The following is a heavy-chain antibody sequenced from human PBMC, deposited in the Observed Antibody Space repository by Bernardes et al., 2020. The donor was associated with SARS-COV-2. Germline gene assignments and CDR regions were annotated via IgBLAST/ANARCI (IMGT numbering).Heavy chain of an antibody. CDR2: ISGGGANK. Sequence: GGSLRLSCATSGFPFSNYAMSWVRHSPAKGLEWVSAISGGGANKYYADSVVGRFTISTDSSKNTLYLHMTSLRAEDTAIYYCAKASEGQWLPWDYWGQGALVTVSS. CDR1: GFPFSNYA. D-gene: IGHD6-19*01. CDR3: AKASEGQWLPWDY. J-gene: IGHJ4*02. V-gene: IGHV3-23*01.